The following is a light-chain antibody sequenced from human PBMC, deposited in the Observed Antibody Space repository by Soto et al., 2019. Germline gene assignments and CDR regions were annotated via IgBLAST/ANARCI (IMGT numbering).Light chain of an antibody. J-gene: IGLJ1*01. CDR1: SSDVGGFNY. Sequence: QSALTQPASVSGSPGQSITISCTGTSSDVGGFNYVSWYQQHPGKAPKLMIYDVTNRPSGVSYRFSDSKSGTTASLTISGLQAEDEAEYSCNSYTSSSTYVFGTGTKLTVL. CDR2: DVT. CDR3: NSYTSSSTYV. V-gene: IGLV2-14*03.